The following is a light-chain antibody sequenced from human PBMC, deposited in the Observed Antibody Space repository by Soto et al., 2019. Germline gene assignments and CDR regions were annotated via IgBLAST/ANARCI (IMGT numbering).Light chain of an antibody. Sequence: IQLTQSPSSLSASVGETVTITCRASQDIDNSLNWYQHKPGKAPKLLVYAVSFLEMGVPSRFSGRGSGTVFSLTINSLQSDDFATYYCQQHDGRPTMTFGQGTRLDSK. V-gene: IGKV1-33*01. CDR1: QDIDNS. CDR3: QQHDGRPTMT. CDR2: AVS. J-gene: IGKJ5*01.